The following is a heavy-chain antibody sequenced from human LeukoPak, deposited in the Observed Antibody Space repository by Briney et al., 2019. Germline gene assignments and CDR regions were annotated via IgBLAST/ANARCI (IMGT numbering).Heavy chain of an antibody. CDR1: GYSISSGDY. J-gene: IGHJ4*02. D-gene: IGHD3-10*01. CDR2: IFHSGST. CDR3: ARGIYYHIEY. Sequence: PSETLSLTCAVSGYSISSGDYWGWIRQSPGKGLEWIGNIFHSGSTYHNPSLKSRVTISVGTSKNEFSLKLSSVTAADTAVYYCARGIYYHIEYWGQGTLVTVSS. V-gene: IGHV4-38-2*01.